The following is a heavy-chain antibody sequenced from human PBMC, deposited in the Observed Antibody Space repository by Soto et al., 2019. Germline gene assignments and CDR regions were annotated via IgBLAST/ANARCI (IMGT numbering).Heavy chain of an antibody. J-gene: IGHJ4*02. CDR2: LSGSGVST. CDR1: GFPFSNYA. D-gene: IGHD3-22*01. V-gene: IGHV3-23*01. Sequence: PGGSLRLSCVSSGFPFSNYAMTWVRQAPGKGLEWVSALSGSGVSTYYADSVMGRFTISRDNSKNTVYLQMNSLRAEDTAVYYCAKIESRFFYDSTGYYPFDYWGQGT. CDR3: AKIESRFFYDSTGYYPFDY.